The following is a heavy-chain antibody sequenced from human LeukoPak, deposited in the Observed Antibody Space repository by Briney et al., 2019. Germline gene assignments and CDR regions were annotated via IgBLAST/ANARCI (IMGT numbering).Heavy chain of an antibody. CDR3: ARDIRDYDL. CDR1: GFTLSSYW. CDR2: INGDGSMT. V-gene: IGHV3-74*01. Sequence: GGSLRLSCAASGFTLSSYWMHWVRQAPGKGLVWVSRINGDGSMTNYADSVKGRFTISRDNAKNTVYLEMHSLRAEDTGLYYCARDIRDYDLWGQGTLVTVSS. D-gene: IGHD2-21*01. J-gene: IGHJ4*02.